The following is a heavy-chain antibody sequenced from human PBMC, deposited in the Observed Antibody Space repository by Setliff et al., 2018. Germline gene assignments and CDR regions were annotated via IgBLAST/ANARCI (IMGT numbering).Heavy chain of an antibody. Sequence: PSETLSLTCTVSGDSISRSTYYWGWIRQSPGKGLDWIGTVDHSGNTFSNPSLKSRVTISVDTSKNQISLKLNPVTAADTAVYYCVRTFNGSPADRWGQGTLVTVSS. CDR2: VDHSGNT. CDR3: VRTFNGSPADR. D-gene: IGHD2-2*01. V-gene: IGHV4-39*01. J-gene: IGHJ5*02. CDR1: GDSISRSTYY.